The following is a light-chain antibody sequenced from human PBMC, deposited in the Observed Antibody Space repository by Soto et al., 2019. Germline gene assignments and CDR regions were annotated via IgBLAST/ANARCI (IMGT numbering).Light chain of an antibody. CDR1: QGVSDR. V-gene: IGKV1-12*01. CDR3: QQADSFPIT. J-gene: IGKJ5*01. CDR2: STS. Sequence: DIQMTQSPSSVSASVGDKVTLTCRASQGVSDRLAWYQQKPGQAPKLLIYSTSNLQSGVPSRFSGGGSGTDFTLTISSLQPEDFATYFCQQADSFPITFGQGTRLEMK.